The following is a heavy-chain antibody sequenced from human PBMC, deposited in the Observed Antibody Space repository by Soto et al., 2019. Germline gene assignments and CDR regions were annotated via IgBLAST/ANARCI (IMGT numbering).Heavy chain of an antibody. CDR2: ISAYNGNT. D-gene: IGHD3-9*01. CDR1: GYTFTSYG. CDR3: ARDATPYDILTGYYRAAFDI. J-gene: IGHJ3*02. Sequence: QVQLVQSGAEVKKPGASVKVSCKASGYTFTSYGISWVRQAPGQGLEWMGWISAYNGNTNYAQKLQGRVTMTTDTSTSTAYMELRSLRSDDTAVYYCARDATPYDILTGYYRAAFDIWGQGTMVTVSS. V-gene: IGHV1-18*01.